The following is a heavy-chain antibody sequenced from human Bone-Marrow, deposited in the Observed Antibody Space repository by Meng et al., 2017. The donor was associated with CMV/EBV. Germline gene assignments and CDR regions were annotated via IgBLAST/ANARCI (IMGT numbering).Heavy chain of an antibody. CDR2: ISAYNGNT. D-gene: IGHD2-2*01. CDR1: GYTFTSYG. Sequence: ASVKVSCKASGYTFTSYGISWVRQAPGQGLEGMGWISAYNGNTNYAQKLQGRVTMTTDTSTSTAYMELRSLRSDDTAVYYCARGGIVVVPAANYYYYGMDVWGQGTTVTVSS. J-gene: IGHJ6*02. V-gene: IGHV1-18*01. CDR3: ARGGIVVVPAANYYYYGMDV.